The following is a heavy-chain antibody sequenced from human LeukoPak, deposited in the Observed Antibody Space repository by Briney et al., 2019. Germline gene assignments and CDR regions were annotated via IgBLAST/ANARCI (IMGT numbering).Heavy chain of an antibody. J-gene: IGHJ4*02. Sequence: KPSETLSLTCTVSGGSISSYYWSWIRQPPGKGLEWIGYIYYSGSTNYNPSLKSRVTISVDTSKNQFSLKLSSVTAADTAVHYCARSSTTYYYDSSGYYYFDYWGQGTLVTVSS. D-gene: IGHD3-22*01. CDR1: GGSISSYY. CDR2: IYYSGST. V-gene: IGHV4-59*01. CDR3: ARSSTTYYYDSSGYYYFDY.